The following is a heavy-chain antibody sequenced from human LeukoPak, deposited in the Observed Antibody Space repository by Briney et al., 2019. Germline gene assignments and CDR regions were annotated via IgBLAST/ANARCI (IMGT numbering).Heavy chain of an antibody. D-gene: IGHD2-2*01. CDR1: GYTFTSYA. Sequence: GASVKVSCMASGYTFTSYAMHWVRQAPGQRLEWMGWINAGNGNTKYSQKFQGRVTITRDTSASTAYMELSSLRSEDTAVYYCARDQDIVVVPAAPHNWFDPWGQGTLVTVSS. CDR3: ARDQDIVVVPAAPHNWFDP. V-gene: IGHV1-3*01. CDR2: INAGNGNT. J-gene: IGHJ5*02.